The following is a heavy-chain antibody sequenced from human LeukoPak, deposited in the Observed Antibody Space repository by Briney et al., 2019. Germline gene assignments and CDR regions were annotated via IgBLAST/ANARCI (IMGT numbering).Heavy chain of an antibody. Sequence: ASGKVSCKASGYPFTRYGISWVRQAPGQGLEWMGWINPDNGNTKYAQKFQGRVTMTTDTSTSTAHMELRSLGSDDTAVYYCATYYCSTTSCYPYFFDYWGQGTLVTVSS. CDR1: GYPFTRYG. CDR2: INPDNGNT. V-gene: IGHV1-18*01. J-gene: IGHJ4*02. CDR3: ATYYCSTTSCYPYFFDY. D-gene: IGHD2-2*01.